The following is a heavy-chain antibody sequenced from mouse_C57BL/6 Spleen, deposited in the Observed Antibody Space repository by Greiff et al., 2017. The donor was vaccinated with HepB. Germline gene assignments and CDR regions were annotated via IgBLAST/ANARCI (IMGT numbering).Heavy chain of an antibody. CDR2: ISSGGDYI. J-gene: IGHJ4*01. CDR1: GFTFSSYA. V-gene: IGHV5-9-1*02. Sequence: EVQGVESGEGLVKPGGSLKLSCAASGFTFSSYAMSWVRQTPEKRLEWVAYISSGGDYIYYADTVKGRFTISRDNARNTLYLQMSSLKSEDTAMYYCTRDGYYYGSSYRAMDYWGQGTSVTVSS. CDR3: TRDGYYYGSSYRAMDY. D-gene: IGHD1-1*01.